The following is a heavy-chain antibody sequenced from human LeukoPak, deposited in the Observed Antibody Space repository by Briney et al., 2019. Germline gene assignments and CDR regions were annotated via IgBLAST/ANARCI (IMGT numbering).Heavy chain of an antibody. CDR2: INPSGGST. CDR1: GYTFTSHY. V-gene: IGHV1-46*01. CDR3: ARDGADSRDYYYYYFTDG. J-gene: IGHJ6*03. D-gene: IGHD3-16*01. Sequence: ASVKVTCKASGYTFTSHYMHWVRQAPGQGLEWVGIINPSGGSTSYAQKFQGRVTMTRDMSTSTVYMELSSLRSEDTAVYYCARDGADSRDYYYYYFTDGWGKGTTVTVS.